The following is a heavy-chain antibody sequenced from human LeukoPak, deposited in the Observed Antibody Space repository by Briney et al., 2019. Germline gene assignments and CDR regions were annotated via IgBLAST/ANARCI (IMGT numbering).Heavy chain of an antibody. Sequence: GGSLRLSCAASGFTFSSYAMHWVRQAPGKGLEWVAVISYDGSNKYYADSVKGRFTISRDNSKNTLYLQMNSLRAEDTAVYYCARAAIYCSGGSCYLSYFDYWGQGTLVTVSS. J-gene: IGHJ4*02. CDR1: GFTFSSYA. CDR3: ARAAIYCSGGSCYLSYFDY. D-gene: IGHD2-15*01. V-gene: IGHV3-30-3*01. CDR2: ISYDGSNK.